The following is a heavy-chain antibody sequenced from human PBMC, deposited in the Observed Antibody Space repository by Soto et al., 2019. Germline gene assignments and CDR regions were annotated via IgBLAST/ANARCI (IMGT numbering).Heavy chain of an antibody. CDR3: ARVRESDSGYDLAPFFDY. Sequence: EASVKVSCKASGYTFTGYYMHWVRQAPGQGLEWMGWINPNSGGTNYAQKFQGRVTMTRDTSISTAYMELSRLRSDDTAVYYCARVRESDSGYDLAPFFDYWGQGTLVTVSS. CDR1: GYTFTGYY. V-gene: IGHV1-2*02. D-gene: IGHD5-12*01. CDR2: INPNSGGT. J-gene: IGHJ4*02.